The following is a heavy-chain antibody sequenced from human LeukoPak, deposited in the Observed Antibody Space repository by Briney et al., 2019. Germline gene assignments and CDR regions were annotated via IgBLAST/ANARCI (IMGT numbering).Heavy chain of an antibody. Sequence: SETLSLTCAVYGGSFSGYYWSWIRQPPGKGLEWIGEINHSGSTNYNPSLKSRVTISVDMSKNQFSLKLSSVTAADTAVYYCARGHPYCSSTSCNYYYYYGMDVWGQGTTVTVSS. CDR1: GGSFSGYY. V-gene: IGHV4-34*01. J-gene: IGHJ6*02. CDR3: ARGHPYCSSTSCNYYYYYGMDV. CDR2: INHSGST. D-gene: IGHD2-2*01.